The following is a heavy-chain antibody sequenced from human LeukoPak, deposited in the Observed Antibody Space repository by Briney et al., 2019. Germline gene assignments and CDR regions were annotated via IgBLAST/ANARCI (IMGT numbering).Heavy chain of an antibody. D-gene: IGHD1-14*01. J-gene: IGHJ6*02. Sequence: SETLSLTCTVSGGSISSYYWSWIRQPPGKGLEWIGYIYYSGSTNYNPSLKSRVTISVDTSKNQFSLKLSSVTAADTAVCYCARHPLGPETDYGMDVWGQGTTVTVSS. CDR1: GGSISSYY. CDR2: IYYSGST. CDR3: ARHPLGPETDYGMDV. V-gene: IGHV4-59*08.